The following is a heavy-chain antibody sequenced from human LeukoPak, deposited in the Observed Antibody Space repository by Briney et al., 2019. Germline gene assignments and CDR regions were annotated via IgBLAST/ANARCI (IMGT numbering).Heavy chain of an antibody. Sequence: GGSLRLSCAASGFTFSSHWMSWVRQAPGKGLEWVANIKQDGSEKYYVDSVKGRFSISRDNATNSLYLQMNSLRAEDTAVYYCARDDCSSISCYHNWFDPWGQGTLVSVSS. V-gene: IGHV3-7*01. CDR3: ARDDCSSISCYHNWFDP. D-gene: IGHD2-2*01. J-gene: IGHJ5*02. CDR1: GFTFSSHW. CDR2: IKQDGSEK.